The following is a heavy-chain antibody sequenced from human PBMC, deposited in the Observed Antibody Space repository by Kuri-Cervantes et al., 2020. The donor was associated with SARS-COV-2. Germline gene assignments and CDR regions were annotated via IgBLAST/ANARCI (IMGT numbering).Heavy chain of an antibody. CDR3: ASLITIFGVVRAEYFQH. V-gene: IGHV1-69*13. J-gene: IGHJ1*01. D-gene: IGHD3-3*01. CDR2: IIPIFGTA. Sequence: SVKVSCKASGGPFSSYAISWVRQAPGQGLEWMGGIIPIFGTANYAQKFQGRVTITADESTSTAYMELSSLRSEDTAVYYCASLITIFGVVRAEYFQHWGQGTLVTVSS. CDR1: GGPFSSYA.